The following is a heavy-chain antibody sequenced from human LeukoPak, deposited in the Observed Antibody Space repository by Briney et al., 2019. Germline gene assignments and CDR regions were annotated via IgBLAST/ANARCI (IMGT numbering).Heavy chain of an antibody. J-gene: IGHJ4*02. CDR3: ALLGSSGYYYVVHTLDY. D-gene: IGHD3-22*01. CDR2: ISYDGSNK. V-gene: IGHV3-30*04. Sequence: GGSLRLSCAASGFTFSSYAMHWVRQAPGKGLEWVAVISYDGSNKYYADSVKGRFTISRDNSKNTLYLQMNSLRAEDTAVYYCALLGSSGYYYVVHTLDYWGQGTLVTVSS. CDR1: GFTFSSYA.